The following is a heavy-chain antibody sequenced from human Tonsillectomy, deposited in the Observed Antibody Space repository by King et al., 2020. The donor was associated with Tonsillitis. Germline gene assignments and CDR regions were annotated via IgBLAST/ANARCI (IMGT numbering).Heavy chain of an antibody. CDR3: AKAMGYSYLYYFDY. CDR1: GFTFSTYA. J-gene: IGHJ4*02. CDR2: FSGSGAST. V-gene: IGHV3-23*04. Sequence: VQLVESGGGLVQPGGSLRLSCAASGFTFSTYAMSWVRQAPGKGLEWVSAFSGSGASTYYADSVRGRFTISRDNSKNTLYLEMNSLRAEDTAVYNCAKAMGYSYLYYFDYWGQGTLVTVSS. D-gene: IGHD5-18*01.